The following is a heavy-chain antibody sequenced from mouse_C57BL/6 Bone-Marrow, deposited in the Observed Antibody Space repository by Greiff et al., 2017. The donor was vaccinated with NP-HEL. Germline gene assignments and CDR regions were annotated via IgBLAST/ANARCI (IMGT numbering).Heavy chain of an antibody. V-gene: IGHV1-76*01. Sequence: QVQLQQSGAELVRPGASVKLSCKASGYTFTDYYINWVKQRPGQGLEWIARIYPGSGNTYYNEKFKGKATLTAEKSSSTAYMQLSSLTSEDSAVYFCARGRDGYLAWFAYWGQGTLVTVSA. CDR3: ARGRDGYLAWFAY. CDR2: IYPGSGNT. CDR1: GYTFTDYY. J-gene: IGHJ3*01. D-gene: IGHD2-3*01.